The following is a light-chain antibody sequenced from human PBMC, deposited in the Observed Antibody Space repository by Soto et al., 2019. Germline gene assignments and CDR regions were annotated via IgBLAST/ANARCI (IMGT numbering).Light chain of an antibody. CDR1: SSDVGGYNS. V-gene: IGLV2-14*03. J-gene: IGLJ1*01. CDR3: SSYSTGGSYV. Sequence: QSVLTQPASVSGSPGQSIAISCTGTSSDVGGYNSASWYQQHPGKAPKLLIYDVSNQPSGVSNRFSGSKSGNTASLTISGLQAEDEADYYCSSYSTGGSYVFGTGTKVTVL. CDR2: DVS.